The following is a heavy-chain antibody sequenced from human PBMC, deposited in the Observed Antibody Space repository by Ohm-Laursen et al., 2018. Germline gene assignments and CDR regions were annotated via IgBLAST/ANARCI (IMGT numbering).Heavy chain of an antibody. D-gene: IGHD2/OR15-2a*01. CDR1: GYTFTGYY. J-gene: IGHJ4*02. Sequence: ASVKVSCNASGYTFTGYYMHWVRQAPGQGLEWMGWMNPNSGDTRSAQNFQGRISMTRDTSISTAYMELSGLRSDDTAIYYCARDLRIKTIIVVPHGHDYWGQGSHITVSS. V-gene: IGHV1-2*02. CDR3: ARDLRIKTIIVVPHGHDY. CDR2: MNPNSGDT.